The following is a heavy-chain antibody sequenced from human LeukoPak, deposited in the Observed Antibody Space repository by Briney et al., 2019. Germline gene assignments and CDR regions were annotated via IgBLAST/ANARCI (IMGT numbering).Heavy chain of an antibody. CDR2: IIPIFGTA. D-gene: IGHD6-6*01. CDR3: ARSIAARFAGFYYYYYMDV. J-gene: IGHJ6*03. CDR1: GGTFSSYA. Sequence: ASVKVSCKASGGTFSSYAISWVRQAPGQGLEWMGGIIPIFGTANYAQKFQGRVTITADESTSTAYMELSSLRSGDTAVYYCARSIAARFAGFYYYYYMDVWGKGTTVTASS. V-gene: IGHV1-69*01.